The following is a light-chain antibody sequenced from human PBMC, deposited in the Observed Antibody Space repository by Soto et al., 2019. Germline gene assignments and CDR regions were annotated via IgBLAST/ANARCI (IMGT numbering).Light chain of an antibody. Sequence: QSALTQPPSASGSPGQSVTISCTGTSSDVGGDNYVSWYQQHPGKAPKLMIYEVSKRPSGVPDRFSGSKSGNTASLTVSGLQAEDEADYYCSSYAGSNLWVFGGGTKVTVL. CDR2: EVS. CDR3: SSYAGSNLWV. CDR1: SSDVGGDNY. J-gene: IGLJ3*02. V-gene: IGLV2-8*01.